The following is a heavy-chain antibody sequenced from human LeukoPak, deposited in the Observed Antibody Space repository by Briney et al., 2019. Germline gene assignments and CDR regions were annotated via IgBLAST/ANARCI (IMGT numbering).Heavy chain of an antibody. D-gene: IGHD1-26*01. CDR2: ISGYNDNT. CDR1: GYTFTSYG. V-gene: IGHV1-18*01. CDR3: ARSDHNSWNAFDI. J-gene: IGHJ3*02. Sequence: GASVKVSCKTSGYTFTSYGIIWVRQAPGQGLEWMGWISGYNDNTKYTQKLQGRVTMTTDTSTSTAYMELRGLRSDDTAVYYCARSDHNSWNAFDIWGQGTMVTVSS.